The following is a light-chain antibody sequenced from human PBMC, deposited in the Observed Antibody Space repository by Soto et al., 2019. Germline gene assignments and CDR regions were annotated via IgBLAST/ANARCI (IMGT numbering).Light chain of an antibody. Sequence: EILLTQSPGTLSLSPGDRATLSCRASQSLSNSFLAWYQQKPGQTPRLLISGASIRATDIPDRFSGSGSGTDFTLTISRLEPEDFAVYFCQQYVRLPLSFGGGTKVEIK. CDR1: QSLSNSF. CDR3: QQYVRLPLS. CDR2: GAS. V-gene: IGKV3-20*01. J-gene: IGKJ4*01.